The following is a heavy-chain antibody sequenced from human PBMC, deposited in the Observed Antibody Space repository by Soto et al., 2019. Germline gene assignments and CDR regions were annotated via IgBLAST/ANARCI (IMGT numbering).Heavy chain of an antibody. Sequence: EVQLLESGGGLVQPGGSLRLSCAASGFTFSSYAMSWVRQAPGKGLEWVSAISGSGGSTYYADSVKGRFTISRDNSKNTLYLQMNSLRAEDTAVYYCAKDRVRIAAAGTSYYMDVWGKGTTVTVSS. CDR1: GFTFSSYA. J-gene: IGHJ6*03. D-gene: IGHD6-13*01. V-gene: IGHV3-23*01. CDR3: AKDRVRIAAAGTSYYMDV. CDR2: ISGSGGST.